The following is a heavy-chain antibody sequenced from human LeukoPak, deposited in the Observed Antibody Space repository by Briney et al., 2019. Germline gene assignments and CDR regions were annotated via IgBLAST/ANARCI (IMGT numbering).Heavy chain of an antibody. CDR2: ISGSGGST. CDR1: GFTISSYA. J-gene: IGHJ4*02. D-gene: IGHD6-13*01. CDR3: AKAKAAIVRAGIDY. V-gene: IGHV3-23*01. Sequence: GGSLRLSCAASGFTISSYAMNWVRQAPGKGLEWVSAISGSGGSTYYADSVKGRFTISRDNSKKTLYLQMNSLRAEDTAVYYCAKAKAAIVRAGIDYWGQGTLVTVSS.